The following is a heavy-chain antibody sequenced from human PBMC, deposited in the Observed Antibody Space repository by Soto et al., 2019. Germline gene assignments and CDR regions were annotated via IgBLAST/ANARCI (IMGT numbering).Heavy chain of an antibody. J-gene: IGHJ4*02. CDR2: ISGSGGTT. CDR3: AKDSPSHVGGWELPFDY. CDR1: GLTFGSYA. Sequence: EVQLLESGGGLVQPGGSLRLSCAASGLTFGSYAMSWVRQAPGKGLEWVSAISGSGGTTYYADSVRGRFTIPRDNSENTLYLQMNSLRADDTAVYYCAKDSPSHVGGWELPFDYWGQGTLVTVSS. V-gene: IGHV3-23*01. D-gene: IGHD2-21*01.